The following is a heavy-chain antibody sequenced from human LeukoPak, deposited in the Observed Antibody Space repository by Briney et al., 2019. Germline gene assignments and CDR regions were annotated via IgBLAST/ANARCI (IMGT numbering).Heavy chain of an antibody. CDR1: GFTFSSSA. CDR2: ISASGGST. CDR3: ARGSYGPFDY. V-gene: IGHV3-23*01. J-gene: IGHJ4*02. D-gene: IGHD5-18*01. Sequence: GGSLGLSCAASGFTFSSSAMSWVRQVPGKGLEWVSGISASGGSTYYADSVRGRFTISRDNSKNTLYVQMNSLRAEDTAVYYCARGSYGPFDYWGQGTLVTVSS.